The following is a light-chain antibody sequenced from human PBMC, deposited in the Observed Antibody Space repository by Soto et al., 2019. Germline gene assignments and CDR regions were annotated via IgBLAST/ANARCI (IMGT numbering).Light chain of an antibody. Sequence: QSVLTQPPSASGTPGQRVTISCSGSSSNIGSNPVNWYQQLPGTAPKLLIYNNNQRPSGVPDRFSGSKSGTSASLAISGRQSEDEADYYCAAWDDSLNGYYVFGTGTKVTVL. CDR1: SSNIGSNP. CDR2: NNN. V-gene: IGLV1-44*01. CDR3: AAWDDSLNGYYV. J-gene: IGLJ1*01.